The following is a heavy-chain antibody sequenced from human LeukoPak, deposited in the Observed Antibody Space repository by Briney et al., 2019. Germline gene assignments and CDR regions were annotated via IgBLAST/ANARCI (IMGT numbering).Heavy chain of an antibody. J-gene: IGHJ5*02. CDR2: ISRSSSYI. V-gene: IGHV3-21*01. CDR1: GFTFSSYS. Sequence: PGGSLRLSCAASGFTFSSYSMKWVRPAPGEGLGGVSSISRSSSYIYYADSVKGRFTISRDNAKNSLYLQMNSLRAEDTAVYYCARDFHDYFPWGQGTLVTVSS. CDR3: ARDFHDYFP. D-gene: IGHD3-16*01.